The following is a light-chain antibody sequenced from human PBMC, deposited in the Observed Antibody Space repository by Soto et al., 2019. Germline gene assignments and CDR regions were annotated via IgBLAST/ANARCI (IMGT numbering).Light chain of an antibody. J-gene: IGLJ1*01. CDR2: EVS. Sequence: QSALTQPASVSGSPGQSITISCTGTSSDVGNYNLVSWYQQHPGKAPKLMVYEVSKRPSGVSNRFSGSKSGNTASLTISGLQTEDEADYYCCSYAGSSTHYVVGTGTKVTVL. CDR3: CSYAGSSTHYV. CDR1: SSDVGNYNL. V-gene: IGLV2-23*02.